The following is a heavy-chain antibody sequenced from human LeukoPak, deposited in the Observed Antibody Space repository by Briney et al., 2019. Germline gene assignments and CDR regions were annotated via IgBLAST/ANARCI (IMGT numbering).Heavy chain of an antibody. CDR3: ARDGMGAYYYYYMDV. J-gene: IGHJ6*03. D-gene: IGHD1-26*01. V-gene: IGHV3-20*04. Sequence: GGSLRLSCAASGFTFDDYGMSWVRQAPGKGLEWVSGINWNGGSTGYADSVKGRFTISRDNAKNSLYLQMNSLRAEDTAVYYCARDGMGAYYYYYMDVWGKGTTVTVSS. CDR2: INWNGGST. CDR1: GFTFDDYG.